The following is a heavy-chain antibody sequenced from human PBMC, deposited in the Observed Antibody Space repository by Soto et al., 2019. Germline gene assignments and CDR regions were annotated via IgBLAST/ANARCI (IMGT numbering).Heavy chain of an antibody. J-gene: IGHJ3*02. CDR3: ARGAIWAFDI. Sequence: SQTLSLTCAISGASVSSNSAAWNCIRQSPSRGLEWLGRTYYGSKWYNDYAVSVKSRITINPDTSKNQFSLQLNSVTPEDTAVYYCARGAIWAFDIWGQGTMVTVSS. V-gene: IGHV6-1*01. CDR2: TYYGSKWYN. D-gene: IGHD3-3*01. CDR1: GASVSSNSAA.